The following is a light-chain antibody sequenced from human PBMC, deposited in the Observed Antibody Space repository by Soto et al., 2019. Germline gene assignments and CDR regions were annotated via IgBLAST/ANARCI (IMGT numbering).Light chain of an antibody. Sequence: IQMAQCPASVWAPVGARVALPCRAIQSISSYLNWYQQKPGKAPKLLIYAASSLQSGVPSRFSGSGSGTDFTLTISSLQPEDFATYYCQQSYSTPITFGQGTRLEIK. V-gene: IGKV1-39*01. CDR3: QQSYSTPIT. CDR2: AAS. J-gene: IGKJ5*01. CDR1: QSISSY.